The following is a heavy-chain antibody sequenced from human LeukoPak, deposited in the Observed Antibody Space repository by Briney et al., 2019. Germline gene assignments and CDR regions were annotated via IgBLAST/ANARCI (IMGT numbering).Heavy chain of an antibody. J-gene: IGHJ4*02. CDR2: IYPGDSDT. CDR1: GYSFTTYW. CDR3: ARLRNTDTARWVDY. Sequence: ESLKISCKGSGYSFTTYWIGWVRQMPGKGLEWMGIIYPGDSDTRYGPSFQGQVTISADKSISTAYLQWSSLKASDTAMYYCARLRNTDTARWVDYWGQGTLVTVSS. V-gene: IGHV5-51*01. D-gene: IGHD5-18*01.